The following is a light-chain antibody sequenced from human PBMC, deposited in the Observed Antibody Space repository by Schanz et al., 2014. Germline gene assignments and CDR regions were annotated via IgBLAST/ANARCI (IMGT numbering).Light chain of an antibody. CDR3: QQYGTSPLT. CDR1: QSVSSN. CDR2: GAS. V-gene: IGKV3-15*01. Sequence: EIVMTQSPATLSVSPGERVTLSCRASQSVSSNLAWYQQKPGQAPRLLIYGASTRATGIPARFSGSGSGTEFTLTISSLQSEDFAVYYCQQYGTSPLTFGQGTKLEIK. J-gene: IGKJ2*01.